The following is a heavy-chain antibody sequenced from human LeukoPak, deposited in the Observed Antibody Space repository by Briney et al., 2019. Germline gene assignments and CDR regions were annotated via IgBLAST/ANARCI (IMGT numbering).Heavy chain of an antibody. CDR3: AKMADY. J-gene: IGHJ4*02. Sequence: GGSLRLSCAASGFTFSSYGMHWVRQAPGKGLEWVAFINYDGNNKYYADSVKGRFTISRDNSKNTLYLQMNSLRTEDTAVYYCAKMADYWGQGTLVTVSP. CDR2: INYDGNNK. CDR1: GFTFSSYG. V-gene: IGHV3-30*02. D-gene: IGHD5-24*01.